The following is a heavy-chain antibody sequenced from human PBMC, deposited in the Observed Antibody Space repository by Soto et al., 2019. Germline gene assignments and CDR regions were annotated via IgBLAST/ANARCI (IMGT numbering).Heavy chain of an antibody. V-gene: IGHV4-31*03. D-gene: IGHD6-13*01. CDR2: IYYSGST. CDR1: GGSISSGGYY. CDR3: ASSIAAAGMRWFDP. J-gene: IGHJ5*02. Sequence: QVQLQESGPGLVKPSQTLSLTCTVSGGSISSGGYYWSWIRQHPGKGLEWIGYIYYSGSTYYNPSLKSRVTISVYTSKNQFSLKLSSVTAADTAVYYCASSIAAAGMRWFDPWGQGTLVTVSS.